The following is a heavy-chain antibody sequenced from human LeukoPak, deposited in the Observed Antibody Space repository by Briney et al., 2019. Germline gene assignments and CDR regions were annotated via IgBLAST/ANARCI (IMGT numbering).Heavy chain of an antibody. J-gene: IGHJ4*02. D-gene: IGHD5-12*01. CDR3: ARGFGYSSSFFDY. CDR1: GFTVSSNY. V-gene: IGHV3-66*01. Sequence: GGSLRLSCAASGFTVSSNYKSWVRQAPGKGLEWVSVIYSGGSTYYADYVKGRFTISRDNSKNTLYLHMNSLRAEDTAVYYCARGFGYSSSFFDYSGEGSPVSVSP. CDR2: IYSGGST.